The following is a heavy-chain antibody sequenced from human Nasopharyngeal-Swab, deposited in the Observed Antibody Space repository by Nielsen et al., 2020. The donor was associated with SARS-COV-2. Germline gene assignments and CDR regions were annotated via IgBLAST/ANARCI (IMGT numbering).Heavy chain of an antibody. V-gene: IGHV4-39*01. J-gene: IGHJ6*02. D-gene: IGHD6-13*01. CDR1: GGSISSSSYY. CDR2: IYHSGST. Sequence: SETLSLTCTVSGGSISSSSYYWGWIRQPPGKGLEWIGSIYHSGSTYYNPSLKSRVSISVDTSKNQLSLKLSSVTAADTAVYYCARAGAWQQLVTRYYYYGMDVWGQGTTVTVSS. CDR3: ARAGAWQQLVTRYYYYGMDV.